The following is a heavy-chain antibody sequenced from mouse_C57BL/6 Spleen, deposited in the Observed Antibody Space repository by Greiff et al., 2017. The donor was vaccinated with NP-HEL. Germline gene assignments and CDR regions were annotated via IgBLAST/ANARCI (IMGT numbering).Heavy chain of an antibody. CDR3: ASLYYGSSPFDY. D-gene: IGHD1-1*01. V-gene: IGHV5-4*03. Sequence: EVKLMESGGGLVKPGGSLKLSCAASGFTFSSYAMSWVRQTPEKRLEWVATISDGGSYTYYPDNVKGRFTISRDNAKNNLYLQMSHLKSEDTAMYYCASLYYGSSPFDYWGQGTTLTVSS. CDR1: GFTFSSYA. CDR2: ISDGGSYT. J-gene: IGHJ2*01.